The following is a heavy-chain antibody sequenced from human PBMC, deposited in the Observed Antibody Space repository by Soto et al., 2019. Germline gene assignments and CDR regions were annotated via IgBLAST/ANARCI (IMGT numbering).Heavy chain of an antibody. Sequence: QPGGSLRLSCTAAGFTFDDYTLHWVRQAPGKGLEWVSLISWDGGSTYYADSVKGRFTISRDNSKNSLYLQMNSLRTEDTALYYCAKAPGGYTYGMDVWGQGTTVTVSS. CDR2: ISWDGGST. D-gene: IGHD5-18*01. J-gene: IGHJ6*02. CDR1: GFTFDDYT. CDR3: AKAPGGYTYGMDV. V-gene: IGHV3-43*01.